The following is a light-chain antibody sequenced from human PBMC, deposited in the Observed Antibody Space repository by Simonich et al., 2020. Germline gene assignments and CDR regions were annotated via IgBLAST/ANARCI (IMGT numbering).Light chain of an antibody. J-gene: IGKJ4*01. Sequence: DIVMTQSPDSLAVSLGERATINCKSSQSVLYSSNNKNYLAWYQQKPGQPPQLPLYWASTRESGVPDRFSGSGSGTDFTLTISSLQAEDVAVYYCQQYYSTPLTFGGGTKVEIK. CDR1: QSVLYSSNNKNY. CDR2: WAS. CDR3: QQYYSTPLT. V-gene: IGKV4-1*01.